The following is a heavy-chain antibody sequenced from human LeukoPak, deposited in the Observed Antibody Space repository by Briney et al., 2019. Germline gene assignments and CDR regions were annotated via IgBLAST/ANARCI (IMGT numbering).Heavy chain of an antibody. J-gene: IGHJ4*02. D-gene: IGHD4-23*01. CDR3: ARVRRSLQLTTVASFDY. CDR1: GYTFTSYY. V-gene: IGHV1-46*01. CDR2: INPSGGST. Sequence: GASVKVSCKASGYTFTSYYMHWVRQAPGQGLEWMGIINPSGGSTSYAQKFQGRVTMTRDTSTSTVYMELSNLRSEDTAVYYCARVRRSLQLTTVASFDYWGQGTLVTVSS.